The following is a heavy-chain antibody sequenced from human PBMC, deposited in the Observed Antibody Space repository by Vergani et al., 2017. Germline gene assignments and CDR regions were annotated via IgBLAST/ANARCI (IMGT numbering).Heavy chain of an antibody. Sequence: QVQLVQSGAEVKKPGASVKVSCKASGYTFTSYGISWVRQAPGQGLEWMGWISAYNGHTNYAQKLQGRVTMTTDTSTSTAYMELRSLRSDDTAVYYCVGVDYDFWSGPDGTNDSFDIWGQGTMVTVSS. CDR2: ISAYNGHT. CDR1: GYTFTSYG. V-gene: IGHV1-18*01. J-gene: IGHJ3*02. CDR3: VGVDYDFWSGPDGTNDSFDI. D-gene: IGHD3-3*01.